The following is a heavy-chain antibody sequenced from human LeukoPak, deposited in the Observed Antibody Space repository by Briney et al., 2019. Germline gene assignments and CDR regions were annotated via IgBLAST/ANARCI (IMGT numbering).Heavy chain of an antibody. Sequence: ASVKVSCKASGYTFTGYYMHWVRQAPGQGLEWMGWINPNSGGTNYAQKFQGRVTMTRDTSISTAYMELSRLRSDDTAVYYCAREKDFGVVISPRYYYYYMDVWGKGTTVTVSS. CDR3: AREKDFGVVISPRYYYYYMDV. V-gene: IGHV1-2*02. CDR1: GYTFTGYY. CDR2: INPNSGGT. J-gene: IGHJ6*03. D-gene: IGHD3-3*01.